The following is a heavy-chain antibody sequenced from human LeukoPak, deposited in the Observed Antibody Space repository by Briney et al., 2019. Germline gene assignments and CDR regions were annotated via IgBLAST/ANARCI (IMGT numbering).Heavy chain of an antibody. J-gene: IGHJ4*02. CDR1: GGTFSSYA. V-gene: IGHV1-69*05. Sequence: SVKVSCKASGGTFSSYAISWVRQAPGQGLEWMGGIIPIFGTANYAQKFQGRVTITTDESTSTAYMELSSLRSEDTAVYYCARGRYSGYDSKTYFDYWGQGTLVTVSS. D-gene: IGHD5-12*01. CDR3: ARGRYSGYDSKTYFDY. CDR2: IIPIFGTA.